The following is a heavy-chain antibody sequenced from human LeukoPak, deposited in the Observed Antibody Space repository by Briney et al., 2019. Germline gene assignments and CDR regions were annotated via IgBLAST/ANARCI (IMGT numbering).Heavy chain of an antibody. CDR3: ARLRRDRYFDWLFDT. CDR2: INHSGSI. J-gene: IGHJ5*02. D-gene: IGHD3-9*01. Sequence: SETLSLTCAVYRGSFSGYYWRWIRERPGKGLEWIGEINHSGSINYNPPLKSQATTSVETSKNQCSLKMSSVTAADTAVYYCARLRRDRYFDWLFDTWGQGKLVTVTS. V-gene: IGHV4-34*01. CDR1: RGSFSGYY.